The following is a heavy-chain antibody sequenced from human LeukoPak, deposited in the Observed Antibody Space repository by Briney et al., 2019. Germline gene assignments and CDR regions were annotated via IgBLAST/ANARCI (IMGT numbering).Heavy chain of an antibody. J-gene: IGHJ4*02. CDR1: GFTFDDYA. Sequence: PGGSLRLSCAASGFTFDDYAMHWVRQAPGKGLEWVSGISWNSGSIGYADSVKGRFTISRDNAKNSLYLQMNSLRAEDTAVYYCGRDLVDYWGQGTLVTVSS. CDR2: ISWNSGSI. CDR3: GRDLVDY. V-gene: IGHV3-9*01.